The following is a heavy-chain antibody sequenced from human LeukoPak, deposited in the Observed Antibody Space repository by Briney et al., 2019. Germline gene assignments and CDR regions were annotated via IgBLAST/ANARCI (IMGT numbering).Heavy chain of an antibody. Sequence: ASVKVSCKASGYTFSNFDINWVRQASGQGREWMGWMDPNRRNTGYAQKFQGRVTMTRNTSINTAYMGLSSLTFEDTAVYYCARGPSSGYDYVPDYYAMDVWGQGTTVIVSS. J-gene: IGHJ6*02. D-gene: IGHD5-12*01. CDR2: MDPNRRNT. CDR3: ARGPSSGYDYVPDYYAMDV. V-gene: IGHV1-8*01. CDR1: GYTFSNFD.